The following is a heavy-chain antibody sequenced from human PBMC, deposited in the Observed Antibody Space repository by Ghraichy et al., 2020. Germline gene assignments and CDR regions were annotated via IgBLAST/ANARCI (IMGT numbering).Heavy chain of an antibody. D-gene: IGHD1-26*01. J-gene: IGHJ4*02. CDR2: IKEDGSEK. Sequence: LTCAASGFTFSSYWMSWVRQAPGKGLEWVANIKEDGSEKHYVDSVKGRFTISRDNAKNSLYLQMDSLRAEDTAVYYCARDKVVGATRFDYWGQGTLVTVSS. CDR1: GFTFSSYW. V-gene: IGHV3-7*01. CDR3: ARDKVVGATRFDY.